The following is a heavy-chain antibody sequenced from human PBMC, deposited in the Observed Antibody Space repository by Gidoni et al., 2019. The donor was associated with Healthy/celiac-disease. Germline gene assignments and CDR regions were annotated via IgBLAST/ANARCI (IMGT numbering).Heavy chain of an antibody. CDR1: GFTFSSYG. CDR3: ASDSGSYRGSFDY. J-gene: IGHJ4*02. Sequence: VQLVESGGGVVQPGRSLRLSCAASGFTFSSYGMHWVRQAPGKGLEWVAVIWYDGSNKYYADSVKGRFTISRDNSKNTLYLQMNSLRAEDTAVYYCASDSGSYRGSFDYWGQGTLVTVSS. V-gene: IGHV3-33*01. D-gene: IGHD1-26*01. CDR2: IWYDGSNK.